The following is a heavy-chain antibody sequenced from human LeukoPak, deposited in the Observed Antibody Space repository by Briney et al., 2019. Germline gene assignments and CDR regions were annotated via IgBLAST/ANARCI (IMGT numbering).Heavy chain of an antibody. CDR1: GGSISSDSYY. V-gene: IGHV4-61*02. CDR3: ARWSSGSTFGDY. J-gene: IGHJ4*02. Sequence: SETLSLTCTVSGGSISSDSYYWSWIRQPAGKGLELIGRIYTSGSTNYNPSLKSRVTISVDTSKNQCSLKLSSVTAADTAVYYCARWSSGSTFGDYWGQGTLVTVSS. CDR2: IYTSGST. D-gene: IGHD1-26*01.